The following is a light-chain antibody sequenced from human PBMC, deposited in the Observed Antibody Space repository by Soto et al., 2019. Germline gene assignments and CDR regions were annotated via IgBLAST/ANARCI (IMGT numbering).Light chain of an antibody. J-gene: IGKJ1*01. V-gene: IGKV3-15*01. Sequence: EIVFRQSPGTLSLNQGERATLSCRASQSVSSNLAWYQQKPGQAPRLLIYGASTRATGIPARFSDSGSGTEFTLTISSLQSEDFTVFYCQQYNNWLWTFGQGTKADIK. CDR2: GAS. CDR1: QSVSSN. CDR3: QQYNNWLWT.